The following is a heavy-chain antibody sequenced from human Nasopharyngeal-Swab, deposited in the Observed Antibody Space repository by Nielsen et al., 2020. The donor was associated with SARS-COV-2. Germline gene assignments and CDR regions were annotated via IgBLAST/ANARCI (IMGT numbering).Heavy chain of an antibody. CDR1: GFTFSAHA. J-gene: IGHJ6*02. D-gene: IGHD3-10*01. CDR2: VSGDVAHTT. Sequence: GESLKISCAASGFTFSAHAMIWVRQAAGKGLEWVSAVSGDVAHTTYYADSVKGRFTISRDNSKNTLYLQMNSLRAKDTAVYYCARERGAYGSGSDYYYGMDVWGQGTTVTVSS. V-gene: IGHV3-23*01. CDR3: ARERGAYGSGSDYYYGMDV.